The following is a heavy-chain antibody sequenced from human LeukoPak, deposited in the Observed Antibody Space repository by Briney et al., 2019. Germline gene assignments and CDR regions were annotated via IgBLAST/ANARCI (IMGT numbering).Heavy chain of an antibody. V-gene: IGHV3-74*01. D-gene: IGHD4-11*01. CDR1: GFTFSSYL. Sequence: GGSLRLSCVSSGFTFSSYLMHWVRPAPGKGLVWVSRINTDGRTTTYADSVKGRFTLSGDNAKNTLYLQMKSLRAEDTAVYYCVRSAFLTTEVYFDYWGQGTLVTVSS. J-gene: IGHJ4*02. CDR3: VRSAFLTTEVYFDY. CDR2: INTDGRTT.